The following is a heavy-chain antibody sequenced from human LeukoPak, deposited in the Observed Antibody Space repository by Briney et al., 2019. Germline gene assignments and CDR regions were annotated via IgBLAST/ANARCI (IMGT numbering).Heavy chain of an antibody. CDR1: GFSFSAYG. V-gene: IGHV3-33*06. Sequence: GGSLRLSCAASGFSFSAYGVHWVRQAPGKGLEWVAVIWYDGSSKDYADSVKGRFTFSRDNSKNTLYLQMNSLTVEDTAVYYCANTRDMYYFDYWGQGTLVTVSS. CDR3: ANTRDMYYFDY. J-gene: IGHJ4*02. CDR2: IWYDGSSK.